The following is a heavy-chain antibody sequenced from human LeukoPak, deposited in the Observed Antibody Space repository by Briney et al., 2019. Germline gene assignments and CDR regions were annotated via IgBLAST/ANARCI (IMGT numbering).Heavy chain of an antibody. V-gene: IGHV4-59*08. CDR2: IYYSGST. CDR3: ARLPYDILTGYDD. D-gene: IGHD3-9*01. CDR1: GGSISSYY. Sequence: PSETLSLTCTVSGGSISSYYWSWIRQPPGKGLEWIGYIYYSGSTNYNPSLKSRVTISVDTSKNQFSLKLSSVTAADTAVYYCARLPYDILTGYDDWGQGTLVTASS. J-gene: IGHJ4*02.